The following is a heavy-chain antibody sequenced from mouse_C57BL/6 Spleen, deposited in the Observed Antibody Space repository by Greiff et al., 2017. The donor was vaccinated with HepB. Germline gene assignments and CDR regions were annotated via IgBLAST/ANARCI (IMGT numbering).Heavy chain of an antibody. Sequence: EVKLQESGGGLVQPGGSLSLSCAASGFTFTDYYMSWVRQPPGKALEWLGFIRNKANGYTTEYSASVKGRFTISRDNSQSILYLQMNALRAEDSATYYCARYIPSRAMDYWGQGTSVTVSS. V-gene: IGHV7-3*01. J-gene: IGHJ4*01. CDR1: GFTFTDYY. CDR3: ARYIPSRAMDY. CDR2: IRNKANGYTT.